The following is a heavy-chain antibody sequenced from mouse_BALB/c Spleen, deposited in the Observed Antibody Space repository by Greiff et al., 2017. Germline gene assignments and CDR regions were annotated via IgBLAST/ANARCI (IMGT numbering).Heavy chain of an antibody. CDR1: GYTFTDYN. CDR3: ARDGYYPYYYAMDY. CDR2: INPNNGGT. V-gene: IGHV1-18*01. D-gene: IGHD2-3*01. J-gene: IGHJ4*01. Sequence: VQLKQSGPELVKPGASVKIPCKASGYTFTDYNMDWVKQSHGKSLEWIGDINPNNGGTIYNQKFKGKATLTVDKSSSTAYMELRSLTSEDTAVYYCARDGYYPYYYAMDYWGQGTSVTVSS.